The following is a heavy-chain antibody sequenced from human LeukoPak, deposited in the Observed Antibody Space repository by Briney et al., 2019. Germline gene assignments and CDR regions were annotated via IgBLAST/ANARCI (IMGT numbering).Heavy chain of an antibody. Sequence: SGPTLVNPTQTLTLTCTFSGFSLSTSGMCVSWIRQPPGKALEWLARIDWDDDKYYTTSLKTRLTISKDTSKNQVVLTMTNMDPVDTATYYCARIKVDGSGSYYPDYWGQRTLVTVSS. D-gene: IGHD3-10*01. CDR2: IDWDDDK. J-gene: IGHJ4*02. CDR3: ARIKVDGSGSYYPDY. CDR1: GFSLSTSGMC. V-gene: IGHV2-70*11.